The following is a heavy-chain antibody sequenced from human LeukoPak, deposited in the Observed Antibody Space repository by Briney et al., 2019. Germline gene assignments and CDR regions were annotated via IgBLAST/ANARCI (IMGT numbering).Heavy chain of an antibody. V-gene: IGHV4-59*02. CDR2: IYYSGST. CDR1: GGSVSDYY. D-gene: IGHD6-13*01. J-gene: IGHJ4*02. Sequence: SETLSLTCTVSGGSVSDYYWSWIRQPPGKGLEWIGYIYYSGSTNYNPSLKSRVTISVDTCKNQFSLKLSSVTAADTAVYYCARGRYSSSWLDYWGQGALVTVSS. CDR3: ARGRYSSSWLDY.